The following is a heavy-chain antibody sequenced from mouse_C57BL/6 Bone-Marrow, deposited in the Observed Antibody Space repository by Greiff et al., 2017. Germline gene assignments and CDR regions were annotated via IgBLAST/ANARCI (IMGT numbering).Heavy chain of an antibody. CDR1: GYTFTNYW. CDR2: IYPGGGYT. J-gene: IGHJ1*03. D-gene: IGHD1-1*01. Sequence: QVQLKESGAELVRPGTSVKMSCKASGYTFTNYWIGWAKQRPGHGLEWIGDIYPGGGYTNYNEKFKGKATLTADKSSSTAYMQFSSLTSEDSAIYYCARHGSSCYWYFDVWGTGTTVTVSS. CDR3: ARHGSSCYWYFDV. V-gene: IGHV1-63*01.